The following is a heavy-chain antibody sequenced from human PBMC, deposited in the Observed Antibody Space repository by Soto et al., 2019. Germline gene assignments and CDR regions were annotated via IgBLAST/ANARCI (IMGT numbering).Heavy chain of an antibody. D-gene: IGHD4-17*01. V-gene: IGHV1-18*01. CDR1: GYTFTSYG. CDR2: ISAYNGNT. CDR3: ARDGRMTTVTKSPDY. J-gene: IGHJ4*02. Sequence: QVQLVQSGAEVKKPGASVKVSCKASGYTFTSYGISWVRQAPGQGLEWMGWISAYNGNTNYAQKLQGRVTMTTDTSTSTAYRELRSLRSDDTAVYYCARDGRMTTVTKSPDYWGQGTLVTVSS.